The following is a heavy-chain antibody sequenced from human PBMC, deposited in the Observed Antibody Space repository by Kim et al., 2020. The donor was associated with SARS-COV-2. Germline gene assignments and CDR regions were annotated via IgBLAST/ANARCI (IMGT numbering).Heavy chain of an antibody. V-gene: IGHV3-7*01. D-gene: IGHD5-18*01. Sequence: GGSLRLSCAASEFTFSSYWMSWVRQTPGKGLEWVANINEEGSVKQYVDSVKGRFAISRDNAKNSVYLQMYNLRVDDTAVYFCGYSYGYAFDIWGQGTMVT. CDR2: INEEGSVK. CDR1: EFTFSSYW. CDR3: GYSYGYAFDI. J-gene: IGHJ3*02.